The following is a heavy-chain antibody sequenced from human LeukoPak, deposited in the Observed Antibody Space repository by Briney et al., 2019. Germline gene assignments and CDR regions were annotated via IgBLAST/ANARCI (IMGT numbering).Heavy chain of an antibody. Sequence: ASVKVSCKASGYTFISYGISWVRQAPGQGLEWMGWISVYNDNTNYAQKVQGRVTMTTDTSTSTAYMELRSLRPDDTAVYYCARDMGYYDTSGYYSYFDYWGQGTLVTVSS. V-gene: IGHV1-18*01. D-gene: IGHD3-22*01. J-gene: IGHJ4*02. CDR2: ISVYNDNT. CDR3: ARDMGYYDTSGYYSYFDY. CDR1: GYTFISYG.